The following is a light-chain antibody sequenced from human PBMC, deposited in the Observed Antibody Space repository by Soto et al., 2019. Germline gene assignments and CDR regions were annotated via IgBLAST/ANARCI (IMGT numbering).Light chain of an antibody. Sequence: DIQMTQSPSSLSASVGDSVTITCRASQGINKFLAWFQQKPGTAPKSLISTASRLQSGVPSRFSGSGSGTHFTLPINNLQPEDFATYYCQQYKSSPLTFGRGTRVEIK. J-gene: IGKJ4*01. CDR1: QGINKF. CDR2: TAS. V-gene: IGKV1-16*01. CDR3: QQYKSSPLT.